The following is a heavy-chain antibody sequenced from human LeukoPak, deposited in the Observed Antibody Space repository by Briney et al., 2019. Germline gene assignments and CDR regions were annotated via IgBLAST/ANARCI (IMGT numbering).Heavy chain of an antibody. CDR2: ISGSGGST. CDR1: GFTFSSYG. V-gene: IGHV3-23*01. Sequence: GGSLRLSCAASGFTFSSYGMSWVRQAPGKGLEWVSGISGSGGSTYYADSVKGRFTISRDNSKNTLYLQMNSLRAEDTAVYYCARGLSVRGVIISLLDYWGQGTLVTVSS. D-gene: IGHD3-10*01. CDR3: ARGLSVRGVIISLLDY. J-gene: IGHJ4*02.